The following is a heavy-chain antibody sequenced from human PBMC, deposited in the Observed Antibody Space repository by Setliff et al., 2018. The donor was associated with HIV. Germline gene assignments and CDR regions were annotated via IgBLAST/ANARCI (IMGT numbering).Heavy chain of an antibody. J-gene: IGHJ3*02. V-gene: IGHV4-34*11. CDR2: IYYSGST. CDR3: ARFPLLHKNAFDI. CDR1: GGSFSGYY. D-gene: IGHD2-15*01. Sequence: SETLSLTCAVYGGSFSGYYWSWIRQPPGKGLEWIGYIYYSGSTNYNPSLKSRVTISVDTSRNQFSLNLSSVTAADTAVYYCARFPLLHKNAFDIWGQGTMVTVSS.